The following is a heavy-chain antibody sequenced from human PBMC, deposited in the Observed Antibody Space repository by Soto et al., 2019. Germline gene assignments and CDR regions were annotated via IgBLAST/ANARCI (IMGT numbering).Heavy chain of an antibody. CDR1: GYTFTSYY. V-gene: IGHV1-46*03. Sequence: ASVKVSCKASGYTFTSYYMHWVRQAPGQGLEWMGIINPSGGSTSYAQKFQGRVTMTRDTSTSTVYMELSSLRSEDAAVYYCARAEGRSSYAEYFQHWGQGTLVTVSS. D-gene: IGHD6-13*01. CDR3: ARAEGRSSYAEYFQH. CDR2: INPSGGST. J-gene: IGHJ1*01.